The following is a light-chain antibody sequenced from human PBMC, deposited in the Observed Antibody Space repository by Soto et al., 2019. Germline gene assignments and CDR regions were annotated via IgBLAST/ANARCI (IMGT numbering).Light chain of an antibody. CDR2: DVS. CDR3: SSYTSSSTRV. J-gene: IGLJ3*02. CDR1: SSDVGGYNY. Sequence: QSALTQPASVSGSPGQSITISCTGTSSDVGGYNYVSWYQQHPGKAPKLIIYDVSNRPSGVSTRFSGSKSGSTASLTISGLQAEDEADYYCSSYTSSSTRVFGGGTKVTVL. V-gene: IGLV2-14*01.